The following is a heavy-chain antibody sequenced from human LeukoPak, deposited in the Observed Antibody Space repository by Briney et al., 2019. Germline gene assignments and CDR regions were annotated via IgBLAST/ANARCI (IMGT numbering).Heavy chain of an antibody. D-gene: IGHD6-6*01. CDR3: ARQGPRLWGFLDY. J-gene: IGHJ4*02. CDR2: IYYTGST. V-gene: IGHV4-59*08. Sequence: SETLSLTCTVSGGSINNYYWSWVRQPPGAGLEWLAYIYYTGSTNYNPSLKTRLTISVDTSKNQFSLSLRSVTAADTAVYFCARQGPRLWGFLDYWGQGTLVAVSS. CDR1: GGSINNYY.